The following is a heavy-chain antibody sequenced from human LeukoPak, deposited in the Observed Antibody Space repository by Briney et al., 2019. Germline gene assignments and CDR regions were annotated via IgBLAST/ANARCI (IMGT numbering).Heavy chain of an antibody. CDR1: GFTFNRYT. V-gene: IGHV3-21*01. CDR3: AKEHGPYCSGEACYDYFDY. D-gene: IGHD2-15*01. Sequence: PGGSLRLSCAASGFTFNRYTMTWVRQAPGKGLEWVTSITSISSYIYYADSVKGRFTISRDNAKNSLYLQMNSLRADDAAVYYCAKEHGPYCSGEACYDYFDYWGQGTLVTVSS. CDR2: ITSISSYI. J-gene: IGHJ4*02.